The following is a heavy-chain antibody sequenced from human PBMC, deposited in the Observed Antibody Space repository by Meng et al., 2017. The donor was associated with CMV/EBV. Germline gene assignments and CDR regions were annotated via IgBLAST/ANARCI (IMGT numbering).Heavy chain of an antibody. CDR1: GGSFSGYY. J-gene: IGHJ4*02. V-gene: IGHV4-34*01. CDR2: INHSGST. Sequence: GSLRLSCAVYGGSFSGYYGSWIRQPPGKGLEWIGEINHSGSTNYNPSLKSRVTISVDTSKNQFSLKLSSVTAADTAVYYCARGTEQLDIDYWGQGTLVTVSS. CDR3: ARGTEQLDIDY. D-gene: IGHD6-13*01.